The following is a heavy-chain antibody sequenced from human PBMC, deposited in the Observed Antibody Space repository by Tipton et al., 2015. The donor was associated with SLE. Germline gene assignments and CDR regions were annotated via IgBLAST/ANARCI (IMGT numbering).Heavy chain of an antibody. CDR3: ARLSPFWFGEYTEY. J-gene: IGHJ4*02. Sequence: TLSLTCIVSGGSITTTPYYWGWIRQSPEKGLEWIGSTHYRGTTYYNPSLESRVTMSMDTAKNEFCLNLRSVTATDTAVYYCARLSPFWFGEYTEYWGQGTLVTVTS. CDR2: THYRGTT. CDR1: GGSITTTPYY. D-gene: IGHD3-10*01. V-gene: IGHV4-39*01.